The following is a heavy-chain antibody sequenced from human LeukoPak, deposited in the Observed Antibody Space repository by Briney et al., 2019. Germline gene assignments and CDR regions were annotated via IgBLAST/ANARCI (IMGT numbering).Heavy chain of an antibody. CDR1: GFTFGDYA. Sequence: GGSLRLSCTASGFTFGDYAMSWFRQAPGKGLEWVGFIRSKAYGGATEYAASVKGRFTISRDDSKSIAYLQMNSLKTEDTAVYYCTRQVVLTSKERGYYFDYWGQGTLVTVSS. J-gene: IGHJ4*02. V-gene: IGHV3-49*03. D-gene: IGHD6-13*01. CDR3: TRQVVLTSKERGYYFDY. CDR2: IRSKAYGGAT.